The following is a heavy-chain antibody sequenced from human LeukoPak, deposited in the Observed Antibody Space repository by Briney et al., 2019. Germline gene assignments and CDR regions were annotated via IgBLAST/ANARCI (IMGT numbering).Heavy chain of an antibody. D-gene: IGHD2-8*01. CDR2: IRYDGSNK. CDR1: GFTFSGYG. Sequence: GGSLRLSCAASGFTFSGYGMHWVRQVPGEGLEWVAVIRYDGSNKYYADSVKGRFTISRDNSKNTLYLQMNSLRVEDTAVYYCAKGRGCANGVCYVFDPWGQGTLVTVSS. CDR3: AKGRGCANGVCYVFDP. J-gene: IGHJ5*02. V-gene: IGHV3-30*02.